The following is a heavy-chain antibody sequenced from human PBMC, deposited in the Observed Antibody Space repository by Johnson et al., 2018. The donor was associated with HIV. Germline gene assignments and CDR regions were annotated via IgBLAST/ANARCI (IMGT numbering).Heavy chain of an antibody. D-gene: IGHD7-27*01. CDR2: IKQDGSAK. CDR3: ASTLTGDFGAFDI. J-gene: IGHJ3*02. V-gene: IGHV3-7*03. CDR1: GFTFSSYA. Sequence: VQLVESGGGVVQPGRSLRLSCAASGFTFSSYAMHWVRQAPGKGLEWVANIKQDGSAKYYVDSVKGRFTISRDNAKNSLYLQMNSLRAEDTAVYYCASTLTGDFGAFDIWGQGTMVTVSS.